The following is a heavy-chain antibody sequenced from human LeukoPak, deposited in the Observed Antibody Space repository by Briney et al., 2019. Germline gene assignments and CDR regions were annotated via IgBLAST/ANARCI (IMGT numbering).Heavy chain of an antibody. CDR1: GYTFTSYG. Sequence: SVKVSCKASGYTFTSYGISWVRQAPGQGLEWMGGIIPVLSTANYAQKFQGRVTITADKSTSTAYVELSSLRSEDTAVYYCASGGVGAFDIWGQGTMVTVSS. J-gene: IGHJ3*02. V-gene: IGHV1-69*10. CDR3: ASGGVGAFDI. D-gene: IGHD3-16*01. CDR2: IIPVLSTA.